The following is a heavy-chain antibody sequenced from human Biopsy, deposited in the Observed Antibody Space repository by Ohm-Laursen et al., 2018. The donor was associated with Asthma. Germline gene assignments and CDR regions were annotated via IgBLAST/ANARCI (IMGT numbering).Heavy chain of an antibody. J-gene: IGHJ4*02. D-gene: IGHD1-26*01. CDR1: GFSFSNYG. Sequence: SLRLSCAASGFSFSNYGMHWVRQAPGKGLDWVAVISFDGTNRNYTDSVKGRFTISRDNSRNTLHLGMNSLRAGDTAVYFCAKEVFPGWELRRGPDSWGQGTLVAVSS. CDR3: AKEVFPGWELRRGPDS. CDR2: ISFDGTNR. V-gene: IGHV3-30*18.